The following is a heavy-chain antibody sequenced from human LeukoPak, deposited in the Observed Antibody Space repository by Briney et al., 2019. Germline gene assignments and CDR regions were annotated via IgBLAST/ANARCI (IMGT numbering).Heavy chain of an antibody. J-gene: IGHJ4*02. D-gene: IGHD3-16*01. CDR1: GFTFNNYA. Sequence: GGSLRLSCAASGFTFNNYAMSWVRQAPGKGLEWVSALSGGGGSTHYADSVKGRFTISRDKSKNTLSLQMNSLRAEDTALYYCAKGGEQVSHFDYWGQGTLVTVSS. V-gene: IGHV3-23*01. CDR2: LSGGGGST. CDR3: AKGGEQVSHFDY.